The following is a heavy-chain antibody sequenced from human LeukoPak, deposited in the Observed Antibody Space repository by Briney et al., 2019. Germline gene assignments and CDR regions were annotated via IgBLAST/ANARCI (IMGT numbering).Heavy chain of an antibody. CDR2: INSSGGST. J-gene: IGHJ4*02. CDR1: GYTFTSYY. V-gene: IGHV1-46*01. CDR3: ARGWLGGKDDY. Sequence: ASVKVSCKASGYTFTSYYMHWVRQAPGQGLEWMGIINSSGGSTSYAQKFQGRVTMTRDTSTSTVYMELTSLRSEDTAVYYCARGWLGGKDDYWGQGTLVTVSS. D-gene: IGHD2-15*01.